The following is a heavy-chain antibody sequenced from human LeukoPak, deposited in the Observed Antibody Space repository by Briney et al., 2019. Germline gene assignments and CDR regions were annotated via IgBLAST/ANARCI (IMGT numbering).Heavy chain of an antibody. V-gene: IGHV4-30-2*05. CDR2: IYHTGST. Sequence: SETLSLTCDVSGGSISSGLYSWSWIRQPLGRGLEWIGYIYHTGSTYYNPSLKSRVTISVDTSKNQFSLKLSSVTAADTAVYYCARDWGVTNWFDPWGQGTLVTVSS. D-gene: IGHD3-10*01. CDR1: GGSISSGLYS. CDR3: ARDWGVTNWFDP. J-gene: IGHJ5*02.